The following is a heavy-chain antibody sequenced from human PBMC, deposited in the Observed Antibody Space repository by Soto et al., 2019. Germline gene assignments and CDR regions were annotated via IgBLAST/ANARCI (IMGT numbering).Heavy chain of an antibody. V-gene: IGHV4-34*01. CDR2: INHSGST. Sequence: QVQLQQWGAGLLKPSETLSLTCAVYGGSFSGYYWSWIRQPPGKGLEWIGEINHSGSTNYNPSLTSRVTISVDTSKNQFALKLSSVTAADTAVYYCARGGLTMAPGYWGQGTLVTVSS. CDR3: ARGGLTMAPGY. D-gene: IGHD3-10*01. J-gene: IGHJ4*02. CDR1: GGSFSGYY.